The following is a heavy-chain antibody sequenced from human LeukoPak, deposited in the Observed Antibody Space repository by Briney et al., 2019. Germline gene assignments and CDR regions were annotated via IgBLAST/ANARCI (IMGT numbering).Heavy chain of an antibody. D-gene: IGHD4-11*01. CDR2: MNQDGSHI. V-gene: IGHV3-7*01. Sequence: GGSLRLSCAASGFTFSNYWMSWVRQAPGKGLEWLANMNQDGSHIYYVDSVKGRFTISRDNARNSLYLQLDSLRAEDTAVYYCARGPTVTSSYYYYGMDVWGQGTTVTVSS. J-gene: IGHJ6*02. CDR1: GFTFSNYW. CDR3: ARGPTVTSSYYYYGMDV.